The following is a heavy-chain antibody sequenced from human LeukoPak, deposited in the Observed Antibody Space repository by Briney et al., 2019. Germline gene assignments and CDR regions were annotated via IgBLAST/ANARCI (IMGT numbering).Heavy chain of an antibody. CDR3: ARDLSYYDSSGIDDY. CDR2: INPSGGST. J-gene: IGHJ4*02. V-gene: IGHV1-46*01. CDR1: GYTFTSYY. D-gene: IGHD3-22*01. Sequence: ASVKVSCKASGYTFTSYYMHWVRQAPGQGLEWMGIINPSGGSTSYAQKFQGRVTMTRDTSTSTVYMELSSLRSEDTAVYYCARDLSYYDSSGIDDYWGQGTLVTVSS.